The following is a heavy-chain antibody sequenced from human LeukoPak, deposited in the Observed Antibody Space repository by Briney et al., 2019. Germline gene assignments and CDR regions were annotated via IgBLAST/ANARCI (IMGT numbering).Heavy chain of an antibody. Sequence: SETLPLTCAVYGGSFSGYYWSWIRQPPGKGLEWIGEINHSGSTNYNPYLKSRVTISVDTSKNQFSLKLSSVTAADTAVYYCARGRITMVRGAPLWFDPWGQGTLVTVSS. V-gene: IGHV4-34*01. CDR1: GGSFSGYY. CDR2: INHSGST. CDR3: ARGRITMVRGAPLWFDP. D-gene: IGHD3-10*01. J-gene: IGHJ5*02.